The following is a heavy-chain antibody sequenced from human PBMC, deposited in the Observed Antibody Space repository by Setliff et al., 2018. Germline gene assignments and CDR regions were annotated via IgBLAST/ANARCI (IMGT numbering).Heavy chain of an antibody. CDR2: IYTSGST. CDR1: GGSISSYY. D-gene: IGHD3-3*01. Sequence: SETLSLTCTVSGGSISSYYWSWIRQPAGKGLEWIGRIYTSGSTNYNPSLKSRVTMSVDTSKNQFSLKLSSVAAADTAVYYCARSYYNFWSGYYRVNWFDPWGQGTLVTVSS. J-gene: IGHJ5*02. V-gene: IGHV4-4*07. CDR3: ARSYYNFWSGYYRVNWFDP.